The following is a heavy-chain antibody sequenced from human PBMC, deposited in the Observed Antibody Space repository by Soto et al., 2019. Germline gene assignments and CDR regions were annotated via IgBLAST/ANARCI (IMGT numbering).Heavy chain of an antibody. CDR2: ISWNSGSI. CDR1: GFTFDDYA. CDR3: AKDQSDYYYYGMDV. J-gene: IGHJ6*02. V-gene: IGHV3-9*01. D-gene: IGHD3-3*01. Sequence: GGSLRLSCAASGFTFDDYAMHWVRQAPGKGLECVSGISWNSGSIGYADSVKGRFTISRDNAKNSLYLQMNSLRAEDTALYYCAKDQSDYYYYGMDVWGQGTTVTVSS.